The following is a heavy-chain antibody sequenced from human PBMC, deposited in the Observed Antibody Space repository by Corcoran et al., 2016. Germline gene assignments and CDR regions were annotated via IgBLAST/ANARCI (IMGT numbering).Heavy chain of an antibody. CDR3: AKGVTTVTSPYFDY. J-gene: IGHJ4*02. CDR1: GFTFDDYA. V-gene: IGHV3-43D*03. D-gene: IGHD4-17*01. CDR2: ISWDGGST. Sequence: VQLVESGGGVVQPGRSLRLSCAASGFTFDDYAMHWVRQAPGKGLEWVSLISWDGGSTYYADSVKGRFTISRDNSKNSLYLQMNSLRAEDTALYYCAKGVTTVTSPYFDYWGQGTLVTVSS.